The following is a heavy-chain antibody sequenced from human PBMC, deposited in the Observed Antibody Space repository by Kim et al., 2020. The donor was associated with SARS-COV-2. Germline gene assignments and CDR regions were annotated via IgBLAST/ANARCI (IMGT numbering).Heavy chain of an antibody. Sequence: GGSLRLSCAASGFTFSSYGMHWVRQAPGKGLEWVAVIWYDGSNKYYADSVKGRFTISRDNSKNTLYLQMNSLRAEDTAVYYCARRENIILYGIAVAGPLDYWGQGTLVTVSS. V-gene: IGHV3-33*01. CDR1: GFTFSSYG. D-gene: IGHD6-19*01. CDR2: IWYDGSNK. J-gene: IGHJ4*02. CDR3: ARRENIILYGIAVAGPLDY.